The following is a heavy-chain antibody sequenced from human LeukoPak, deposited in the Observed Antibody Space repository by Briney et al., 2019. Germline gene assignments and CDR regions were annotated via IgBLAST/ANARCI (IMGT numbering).Heavy chain of an antibody. CDR2: ISYDGSNK. J-gene: IGHJ4*02. Sequence: GRSLRLSCAASGFTFSSYAVHWVRQAPGKGLEWVAVISYDGSNKYYADSVKGRFTISRDNSKNTLYLQMNSLRAEDTAVYYCARGGAVAVSSSFDYWGQGTLVTVSS. D-gene: IGHD6-19*01. V-gene: IGHV3-30-3*01. CDR3: ARGGAVAVSSSFDY. CDR1: GFTFSSYA.